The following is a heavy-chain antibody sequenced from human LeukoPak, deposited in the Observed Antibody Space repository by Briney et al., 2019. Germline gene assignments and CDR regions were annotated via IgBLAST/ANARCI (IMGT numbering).Heavy chain of an antibody. J-gene: IGHJ4*02. CDR2: MNPNSGNT. V-gene: IGHV1-8*01. Sequence: VASVKVSCKAPGYTFTSYDINWVRQATGQGLEWMGWMNPNSGNTGHAQKFQGRVTMTRDTSTSTAYMELSSLRSEDTAVYYCARTYGDLDYWGQGTLVTVSS. CDR3: ARTYGDLDY. CDR1: GYTFTSYD. D-gene: IGHD4-17*01.